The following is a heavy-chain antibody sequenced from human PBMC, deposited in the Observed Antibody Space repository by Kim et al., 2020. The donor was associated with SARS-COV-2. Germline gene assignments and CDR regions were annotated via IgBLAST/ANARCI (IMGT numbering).Heavy chain of an antibody. CDR3: ARDSVRHFDY. CDR2: YN. J-gene: IGHJ4*02. V-gene: IGHV6-1*01. Sequence: YNDYAVSVKSRITITPATSKTQFSLQLNSVTPEDTAVYYCARDSVRHFDYWGQGTLVTVSS. D-gene: IGHD6-6*01.